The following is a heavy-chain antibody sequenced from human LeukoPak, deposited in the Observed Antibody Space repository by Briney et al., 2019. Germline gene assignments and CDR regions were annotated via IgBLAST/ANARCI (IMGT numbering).Heavy chain of an antibody. CDR3: ARDPREITFGGVIVHKDY. Sequence: SGGSLRLSCVASGFTVSSNYMSWVRQAPGKGLEWVANIKQDGSEKYYVDSVKGRFTISRDNAKNSLYLQMNSLRAEDTAVYYCARDPREITFGGVIVHKDYWGQGTLVTVSS. J-gene: IGHJ4*02. CDR1: GFTVSSNY. D-gene: IGHD3-16*02. CDR2: IKQDGSEK. V-gene: IGHV3-7*01.